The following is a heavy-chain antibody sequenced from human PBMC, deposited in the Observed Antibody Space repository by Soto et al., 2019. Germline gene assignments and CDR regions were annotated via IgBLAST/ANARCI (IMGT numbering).Heavy chain of an antibody. Sequence: QVQLMQSGAEVRKPGASVKVSCKASGYTFTDYDINWVRQATGQGLEWLGWMTPKSGYTGYAQKFQGRVTLTRDTSRGTAYMELSSLTSEDTAVYYCTRNLYNTRDFDHWGQGTLVTVSS. CDR2: MTPKSGYT. CDR1: GYTFTDYD. D-gene: IGHD1-20*01. V-gene: IGHV1-8*02. J-gene: IGHJ4*02. CDR3: TRNLYNTRDFDH.